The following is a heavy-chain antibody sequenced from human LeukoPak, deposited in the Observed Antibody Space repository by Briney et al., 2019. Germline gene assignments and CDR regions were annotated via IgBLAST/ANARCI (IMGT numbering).Heavy chain of an antibody. D-gene: IGHD3/OR15-3a*01. CDR1: GFTFGDTW. CDR3: ATSYDMGWLIGY. CDR2: IKQDGSEK. V-gene: IGHV3-7*03. Sequence: GGSLRLSCAASGFTFGDTWMNWVRQVPGQGLEWVANIKQDGSEKFYVASVKGRFTISRDSGKSSLYLQMNSLRAEDTALYYCATSYDMGWLIGYWGQGTLVTVSS. J-gene: IGHJ4*02.